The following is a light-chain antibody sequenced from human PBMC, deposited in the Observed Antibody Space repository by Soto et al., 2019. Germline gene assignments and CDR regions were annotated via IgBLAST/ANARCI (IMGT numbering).Light chain of an antibody. V-gene: IGKV3-15*01. J-gene: IGKJ1*01. CDR1: QSVRSN. CDR3: QQYSNWPRT. CDR2: AAS. Sequence: EIVMTQFPATLSVSPGEIATLSCSASQSVRSNLAWYQQKPGQAPRLLIFAASTRATVIPARFRGSGSGTEFTLTISDLQSEDFAVYYCQQYSNWPRTFGQGTKGDIK.